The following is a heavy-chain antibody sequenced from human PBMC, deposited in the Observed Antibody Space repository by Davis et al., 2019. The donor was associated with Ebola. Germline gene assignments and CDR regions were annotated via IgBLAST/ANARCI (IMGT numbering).Heavy chain of an antibody. CDR1: GFTFSSYS. CDR2: ISSTSTTI. D-gene: IGHD4-17*01. J-gene: IGHJ5*01. V-gene: IGHV3-48*02. CDR3: ARGYYGDYLCDS. Sequence: PGGSLRLSCAASGFTFSSYSMNWVRQSPGKGLEWVSYISSTSTTIQYADSVKGRFTISRDNARNSLYLHMNSLTDADTAVYYCARGYYGDYLCDSWGQGTLVTVSS.